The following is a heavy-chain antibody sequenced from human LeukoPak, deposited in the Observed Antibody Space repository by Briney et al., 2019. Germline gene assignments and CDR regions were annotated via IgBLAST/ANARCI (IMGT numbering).Heavy chain of an antibody. CDR2: VDSSGTT. CDR3: ARGNWYFDL. V-gene: IGHV4-61*02. Sequence: SQTLSLTCTVSGGSIRSGSYFWTWIRQPAGKALEWIGRVDSSGTTNYNPSLKSRVTISVDTSKNQFSLKLSSVTAADTAVYYCARGNWYFDLWGRGTLVTVSS. CDR1: GGSIRSGSYF. J-gene: IGHJ2*01.